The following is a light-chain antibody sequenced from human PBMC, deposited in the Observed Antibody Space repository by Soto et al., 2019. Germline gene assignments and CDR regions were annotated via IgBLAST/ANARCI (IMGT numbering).Light chain of an antibody. CDR3: QQRTNWPRSFT. Sequence: EIVLPQSPATLSLSPGERATLSCRASQSVSSYLAWYQQIPGQAPRLLIYDTSKRAAGIPARFSGSGSGTYFTLTISSLEPEAFAVYYCQQRTNWPRSFTFGPGTKVDIK. J-gene: IGKJ3*01. V-gene: IGKV3-11*01. CDR2: DTS. CDR1: QSVSSY.